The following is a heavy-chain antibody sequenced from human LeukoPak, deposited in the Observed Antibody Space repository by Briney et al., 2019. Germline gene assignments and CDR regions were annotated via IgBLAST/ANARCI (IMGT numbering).Heavy chain of an antibody. V-gene: IGHV4-39*01. D-gene: IGHD3-22*01. J-gene: IGHJ4*02. CDR2: IYYSGRT. Sequence: SETLSLTCTVSGGSLSSSSYYWGWLRQPPGKGREWIGSIYYSGRTYFNPSRKSRITISVDTSKNQFSLKLSSVTAADTAVYYCARRTGLDYYDSSGRLRGPFDYWGQGTLVTVSS. CDR3: ARRTGLDYYDSSGRLRGPFDY. CDR1: GGSLSSSSYY.